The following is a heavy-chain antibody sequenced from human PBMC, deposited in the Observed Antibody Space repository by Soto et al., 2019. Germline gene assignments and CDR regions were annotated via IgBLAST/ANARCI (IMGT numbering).Heavy chain of an antibody. J-gene: IGHJ4*02. Sequence: EVQLVESGGDLVQRGGSLRLSCAASGFPFSSYWMHWVRHTPGKGLDWVARISGDGVTTYYADSVTGRFTVSRDNAKNTLSLQISGLRAEDTAVYYCAREYYGLLTGYYTDYWGQGTLGSGYS. CDR3: AREYYGLLTGYYTDY. D-gene: IGHD3-9*01. CDR1: GFPFSSYW. V-gene: IGHV3-74*01. CDR2: ISGDGVTT.